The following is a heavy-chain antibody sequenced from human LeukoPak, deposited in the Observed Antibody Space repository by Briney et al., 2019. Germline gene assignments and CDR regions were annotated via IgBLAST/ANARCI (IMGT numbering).Heavy chain of an antibody. CDR2: IYHSGST. D-gene: IGHD6-19*01. V-gene: IGHV4-38-2*02. J-gene: IGHJ4*02. CDR3: ARGPNAYSSGWDYFDY. CDR1: GYSISSGYY. Sequence: SETLSLTCTVSGYSISSGYYWGWIRQPPGKGLEWIGSIYHSGSTYYNPSLKSRVTISVDTSKNQFSLKLSSVTAADTAVYYCARGPNAYSSGWDYFDYWGQGTLVTVSS.